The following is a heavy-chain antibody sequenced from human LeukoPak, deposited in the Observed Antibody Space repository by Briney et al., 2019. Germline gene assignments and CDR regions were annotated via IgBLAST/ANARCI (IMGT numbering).Heavy chain of an antibody. Sequence: SETLSLTCTVSGGSISSSSYYWGWIRQPPGKGLEWIGSIYYNGSTYYNPSLKSRVTISVDTSKNQFSLKLSSVTAADTAVYYCARHPSGYSSGWGGYWGQGTLVTVSS. CDR3: ARHPSGYSSGWGGY. CDR1: GGSISSSSYY. V-gene: IGHV4-39*01. CDR2: IYYNGST. D-gene: IGHD6-19*01. J-gene: IGHJ4*02.